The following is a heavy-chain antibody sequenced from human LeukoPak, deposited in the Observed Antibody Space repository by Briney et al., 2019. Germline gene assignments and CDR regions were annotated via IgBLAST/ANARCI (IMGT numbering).Heavy chain of an antibody. CDR3: AKDRSGNSYGHFDY. D-gene: IGHD3-10*01. V-gene: IGHV3-43D*04. J-gene: IGHJ4*02. CDR2: ISWGGGST. CDR1: GFTFDDYA. Sequence: GGSLRLACAASGFTFDDYAMHWVRQAPGQGLEWVSLISWGGGSTYYADSVKGRFTISRDNSKNSLYLHMNSLRAEDTALYYCAKDRSGNSYGHFDYWGPGTLVTVSS.